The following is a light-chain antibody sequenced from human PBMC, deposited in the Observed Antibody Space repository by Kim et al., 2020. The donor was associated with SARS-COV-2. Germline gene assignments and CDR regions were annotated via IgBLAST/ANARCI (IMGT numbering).Light chain of an antibody. CDR3: QQYNNWPPEYT. CDR1: QSVSSN. J-gene: IGKJ2*01. V-gene: IGKV3-15*01. Sequence: EIVMTQSPAPLSVSPGERATLSCRASQSVSSNLAWYQQKPGQAPRLLIYGASTRATGIPARFSGSGSGTGFTLTISSLQSEDFAVYYCQQYNNWPPEYTFGQGTKLEI. CDR2: GAS.